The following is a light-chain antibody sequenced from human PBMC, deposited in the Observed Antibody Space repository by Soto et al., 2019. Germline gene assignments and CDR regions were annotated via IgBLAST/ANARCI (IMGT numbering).Light chain of an antibody. CDR1: SSDVGSYNL. V-gene: IGLV2-23*03. Sequence: QSALTQPASVSGSPGQSITISCTGTSSDVGSYNLVSWYQQHPGKAPKLVIYEGSKRPSGVSNRFSGSRSGNTASLTISGLQGEDEADYYCCSYAGSSTFVVFGGGTQLTVL. CDR2: EGS. J-gene: IGLJ2*01. CDR3: CSYAGSSTFVV.